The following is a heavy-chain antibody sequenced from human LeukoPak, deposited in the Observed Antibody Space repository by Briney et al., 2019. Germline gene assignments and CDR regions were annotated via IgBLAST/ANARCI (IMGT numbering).Heavy chain of an antibody. CDR2: IYYSGST. Sequence: SETLSLTCTVSGGSISSYYWSWIRQSPRKGLEWIGYIYYSGSTNCNPSLKSRVTISVDTSKNQFSLKVISVTAADTAVYYCARLGEPYKTKFDYGGQGTLVTVSS. J-gene: IGHJ4*02. CDR3: ARLGEPYKTKFDY. D-gene: IGHD3-16*01. CDR1: GGSISSYY. V-gene: IGHV4-59*08.